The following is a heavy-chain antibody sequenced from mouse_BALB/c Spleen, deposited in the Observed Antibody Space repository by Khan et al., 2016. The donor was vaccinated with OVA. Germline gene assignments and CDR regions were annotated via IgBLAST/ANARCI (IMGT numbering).Heavy chain of an antibody. CDR1: GFSLTSYG. Sequence: VELVESGPGLVAPSQSLSITCTVSGFSLTSYGIHWVRQPPGKGLEWLGIIWAGGSTNYNSALMSRLSISKDNSRSQVFLKMNSLQTDDTTMYFCARTRESDYIDYWGQGTTLTVSS. CDR3: ARTRESDYIDY. V-gene: IGHV2-9*02. J-gene: IGHJ2*01. CDR2: IWAGGST.